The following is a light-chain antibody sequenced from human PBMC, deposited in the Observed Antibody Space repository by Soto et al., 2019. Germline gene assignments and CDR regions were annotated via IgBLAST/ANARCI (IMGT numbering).Light chain of an antibody. Sequence: EIVLTQSPGTLSLSPGERATLSCRASQSVSSSYLAWYQQKPGQARRLLIYGASNRATGIPDRFSGSGSGTDFTLTISRLEPEDFAVYYCQQYGSSGTFGQGTKVDIK. CDR2: GAS. V-gene: IGKV3-20*01. J-gene: IGKJ1*01. CDR1: QSVSSSY. CDR3: QQYGSSGT.